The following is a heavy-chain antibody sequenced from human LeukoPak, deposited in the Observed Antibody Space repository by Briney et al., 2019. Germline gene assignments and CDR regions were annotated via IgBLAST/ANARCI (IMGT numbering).Heavy chain of an antibody. V-gene: IGHV1-8*01. J-gene: IGHJ6*02. CDR1: GYTFTSYD. CDR3: ARGGVLRYFDWLRYYYYYGMDV. CDR2: MNPNSGNT. D-gene: IGHD3-9*01. Sequence: ASVKVSCKASGYTFTSYDINWVRQATGQGLEWMVWMNPNSGNTGYAQKFQGRVTMTRNTSISTAYMELSSLRSEDTAVYYCARGGVLRYFDWLRYYYYYGMDVWGQGTTVTVSS.